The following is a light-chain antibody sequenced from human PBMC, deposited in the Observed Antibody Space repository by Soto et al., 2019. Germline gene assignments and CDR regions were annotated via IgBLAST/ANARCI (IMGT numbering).Light chain of an antibody. CDR2: GAS. CDR3: QQYDTSPLT. Sequence: EIVLTQSPGTLSLSPGERATLSCRASQSVSSTYLAWYLQKPGQAPRLLVYGASNRATGIQDRFSGSGSGTDFTLNISRLEPEDFAVYYCQQYDTSPLTFGGGTRVEIK. CDR1: QSVSSTY. V-gene: IGKV3-20*01. J-gene: IGKJ4*01.